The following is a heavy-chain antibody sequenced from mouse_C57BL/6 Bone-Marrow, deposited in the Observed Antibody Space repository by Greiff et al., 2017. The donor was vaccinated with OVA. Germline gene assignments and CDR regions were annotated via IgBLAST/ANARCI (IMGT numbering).Heavy chain of an antibody. J-gene: IGHJ1*03. Sequence: VQLQQPGAELVRPGSSVKLSCKASGYTFTSYWMHWVKQRPIQGLEWIGNIDPSDSETHYNQKFKDKATLTVDKSSSTAYMQLSSLTSEDSAVYYCAREGDDGYYDWYFDVWGTGTTVTVSS. V-gene: IGHV1-52*01. D-gene: IGHD2-3*01. CDR1: GYTFTSYW. CDR3: AREGDDGYYDWYFDV. CDR2: IDPSDSET.